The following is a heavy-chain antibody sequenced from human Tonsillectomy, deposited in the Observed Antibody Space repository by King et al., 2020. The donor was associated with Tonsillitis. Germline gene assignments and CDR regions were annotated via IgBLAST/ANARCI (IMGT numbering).Heavy chain of an antibody. CDR1: GFTFSSYS. D-gene: IGHD1/OR15-1a*01. CDR3: AREGNNYYSYGMDV. Sequence: VQLVESGGGLVKPGGSLRLSCAASGFTFSSYSMNWVRQAPGKGLEWVSSISSSSDYIHYADSVKGRFTISRDNAKKSLYLQMNSLRAEDTAVYYCAREGNNYYSYGMDVWGQGTTVTVSS. V-gene: IGHV3-21*01. J-gene: IGHJ6*02. CDR2: ISSSSDYI.